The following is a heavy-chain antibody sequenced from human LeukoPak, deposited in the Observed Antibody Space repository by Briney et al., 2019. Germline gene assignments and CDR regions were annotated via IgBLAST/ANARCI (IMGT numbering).Heavy chain of an antibody. Sequence: ASVKVSCKASGYTFTSYGISWVRQAPGQGLEWMGLISAYNGNTNYAQKLQGRVTMTTDTSTSTAYMELRSLRSDDTAVYYCARTPGRFLEWLSPFDYWGQGTLVTVSS. J-gene: IGHJ4*02. D-gene: IGHD3-3*01. CDR3: ARTPGRFLEWLSPFDY. V-gene: IGHV1-18*01. CDR2: ISAYNGNT. CDR1: GYTFTSYG.